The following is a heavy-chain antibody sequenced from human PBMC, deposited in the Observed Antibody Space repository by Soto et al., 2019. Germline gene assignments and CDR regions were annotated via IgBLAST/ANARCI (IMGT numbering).Heavy chain of an antibody. D-gene: IGHD2-2*01. J-gene: IGHJ6*03. CDR3: ARSIGYCSSTSCLKTRYYYYMDV. CDR1: GYSFTSYW. CDR2: IYPGDSDT. Sequence: PGESLKISCKGSGYSFTSYWIGWVRQMPGKGLEWMGIIYPGDSDTRYSPSFQGQVTISADKSISTAYLQWSSLKASDTAMYYCARSIGYCSSTSCLKTRYYYYMDVWGKGTTVTVSS. V-gene: IGHV5-51*01.